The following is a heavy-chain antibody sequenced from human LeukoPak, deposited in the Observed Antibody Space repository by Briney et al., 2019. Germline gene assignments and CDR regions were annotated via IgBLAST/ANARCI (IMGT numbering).Heavy chain of an antibody. CDR1: GYTFTGYY. Sequence: ASVKVPCKASGYTFTGYYMHWVRQAPGQGPEWMGWINPNSGGTNYAQNLQGRVTMTRDTSISTAYMELSRLRSDDTAVYYCARAGTQLWLAVDYWGQGTLVTVSS. CDR2: INPNSGGT. V-gene: IGHV1-2*02. J-gene: IGHJ4*02. D-gene: IGHD5-18*01. CDR3: ARAGTQLWLAVDY.